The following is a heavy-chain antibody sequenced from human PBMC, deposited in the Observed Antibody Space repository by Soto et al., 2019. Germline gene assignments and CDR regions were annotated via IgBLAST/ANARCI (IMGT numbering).Heavy chain of an antibody. CDR1: GFTFSSYA. CDR3: AKVYYITSQLS. CDR2: IIDNGGST. V-gene: IGHV3-23*01. D-gene: IGHD3-10*01. Sequence: GGSLRLSCAASGFTFSSYAMRWVRQAPGKGLEWVSTIIDNGGSTYYADSVKGRFTVSRDNSKNTLHLQMNSLRADDTAVYYCAKVYYITSQLSWGQGTLVTVSS. J-gene: IGHJ4*02.